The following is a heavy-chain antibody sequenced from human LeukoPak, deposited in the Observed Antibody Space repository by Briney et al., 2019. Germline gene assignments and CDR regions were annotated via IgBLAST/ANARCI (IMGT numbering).Heavy chain of an antibody. CDR3: ARDIEVDCSSTSCSGHGYYYGMDV. CDR1: GYTFTGYY. CDR2: INPNSGGT. Sequence: ASVKVSCKASGYTFTGYYMHWVRQAPGQGLEWMGWINPNSGGTNYAQKFQGRVTMTRDTSISTAYMELSRLRSDDTAVYYCARDIEVDCSSTSCSGHGYYYGMDVWGQGTTVTVSS. J-gene: IGHJ6*02. V-gene: IGHV1-2*02. D-gene: IGHD2-2*01.